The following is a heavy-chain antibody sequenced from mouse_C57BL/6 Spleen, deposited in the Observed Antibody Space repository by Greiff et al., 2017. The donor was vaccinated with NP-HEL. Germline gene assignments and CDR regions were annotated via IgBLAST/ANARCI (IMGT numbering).Heavy chain of an antibody. CDR2: IDPSDSET. J-gene: IGHJ3*01. CDR1: GYTFTSYW. Sequence: QVQLKQPGAELVRPGSSVKLSCKASGYTFTSYWMHWVKQRPIQGLEWIGNIDPSDSETHYNQKFKDKATLTVDKSSSTAYMQLSSLTSEDSAVYYCARHSPSSGPFAYWGQGTLVTVSA. CDR3: ARHSPSSGPFAY. V-gene: IGHV1-52*01. D-gene: IGHD3-2*02.